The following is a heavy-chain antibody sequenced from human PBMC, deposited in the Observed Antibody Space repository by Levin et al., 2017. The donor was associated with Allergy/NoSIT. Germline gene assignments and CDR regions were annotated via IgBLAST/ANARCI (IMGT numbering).Heavy chain of an antibody. D-gene: IGHD1-1*01. CDR3: ARRGTRDYYYYMDG. Sequence: GGSLRLSCQGSGYSFTSYWIGWVRQMPGKGLEWMGIIYPGDSDTRYSPSFQGQVTISADKSISTAYLQWSSLKATDTAIYYCARRGTRDYYYYMDGWGKGTTVTVSS. V-gene: IGHV5-51*01. CDR1: GYSFTSYW. CDR2: IYPGDSDT. J-gene: IGHJ6*03.